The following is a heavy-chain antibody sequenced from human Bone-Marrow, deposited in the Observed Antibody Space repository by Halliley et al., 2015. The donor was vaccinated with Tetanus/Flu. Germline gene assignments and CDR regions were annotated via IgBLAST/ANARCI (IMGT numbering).Heavy chain of an antibody. CDR2: TTAYNGDT. D-gene: IGHD1-26*01. CDR1: GYTFTTCG. Sequence: QLVQSGAEIRNRGASVKVSCKASGYTFTTCGISWLRQAPGQGPEWMGWTTAYNGDTNYAQKFQGRVTLTTDTSTRTAYMELRVLRSNDTAVYYCACDTTCGAAFDIWGQGTMVTVSS. CDR3: ACDTTCGAAFDI. V-gene: IGHV1-18*01. J-gene: IGHJ3*02.